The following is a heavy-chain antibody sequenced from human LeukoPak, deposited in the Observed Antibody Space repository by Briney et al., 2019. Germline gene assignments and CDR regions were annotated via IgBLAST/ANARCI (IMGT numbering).Heavy chain of an antibody. Sequence: SETLSLTCAVYGGSFSGYYWSWIRQPPGKGLEWIGEINHSGSTNYNPSLKSRVTISVDTSKNQFSLKLSSVTAADTAVYYCASSSGWYGVDYWGQGTLSPSPQ. CDR3: ASSSGWYGVDY. J-gene: IGHJ4*02. D-gene: IGHD6-19*01. V-gene: IGHV4-34*01. CDR1: GGSFSGYY. CDR2: INHSGST.